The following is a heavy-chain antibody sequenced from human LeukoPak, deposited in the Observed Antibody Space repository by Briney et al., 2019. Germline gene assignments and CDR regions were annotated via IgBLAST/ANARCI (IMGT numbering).Heavy chain of an antibody. D-gene: IGHD6-13*01. CDR3: ARALRQQLVTGWFDP. V-gene: IGHV4-59*01. Sequence: SETLSLTCTVSGGSISSYYWSWIRQPPGTGLEWIGYIYYSGSTNYNPSLKSRVTISVDTSKNQFSLKLSSVTAAATAVYYCARALRQQLVTGWFDPWGQGTLVTVSS. CDR2: IYYSGST. CDR1: GGSISSYY. J-gene: IGHJ5*02.